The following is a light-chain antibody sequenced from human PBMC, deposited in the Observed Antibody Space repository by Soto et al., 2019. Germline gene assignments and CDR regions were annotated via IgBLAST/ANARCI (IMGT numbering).Light chain of an antibody. CDR3: SSYAGSNNFV. CDR1: SSDVGGYNY. V-gene: IGLV2-8*01. J-gene: IGLJ2*01. Sequence: QSALTQPPSASGSPGQSVTISCTGTSSDVGGYNYVYWYQQHPGKAPKLMIYEVSKRPSGVPERFSGSKSGNTASLTVSGLPAEDEADYYCSSYAGSNNFVFGGGTKLTVL. CDR2: EVS.